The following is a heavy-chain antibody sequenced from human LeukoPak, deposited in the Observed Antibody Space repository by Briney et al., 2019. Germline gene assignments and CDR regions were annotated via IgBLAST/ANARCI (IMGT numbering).Heavy chain of an antibody. CDR3: ARDSSSGHSFDS. Sequence: GESLRLSCVASGFTFSSFPMHWVRQAPDKGLEYLAAILGNGHASFYADSVKGRFTISRDNSKNTLYLQMDNLRADDMAVYYCARDSSSGHSFDSWGQGTLVTVS. CDR2: ILGNGHAS. D-gene: IGHD6-19*01. CDR1: GFTFSSFP. J-gene: IGHJ4*02. V-gene: IGHV3-64*02.